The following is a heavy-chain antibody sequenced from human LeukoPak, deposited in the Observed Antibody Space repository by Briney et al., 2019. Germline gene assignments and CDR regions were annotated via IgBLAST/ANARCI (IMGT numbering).Heavy chain of an antibody. CDR3: AKEARYFDWLSTPDY. CDR2: ISYDGSNK. D-gene: IGHD3-9*01. V-gene: IGHV3-30*18. CDR1: GFTFSSYG. J-gene: IGHJ4*02. Sequence: QPGGSLRLSCAASGFTFSSYGMHWVRQAPGKGLEWVAVISYDGSNKYYADSVKGRFTISRDNSKNTLYLQMNSLRAEDTAVYYCAKEARYFDWLSTPDYWGQGTLVTVSS.